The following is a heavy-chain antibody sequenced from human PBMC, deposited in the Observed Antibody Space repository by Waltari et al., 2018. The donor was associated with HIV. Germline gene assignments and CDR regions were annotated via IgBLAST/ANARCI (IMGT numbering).Heavy chain of an antibody. CDR2: INHSGST. CDR3: AREKSYDSSGYYYTWYFDL. V-gene: IGHV4-34*02. J-gene: IGHJ2*01. Sequence: QVQLQQWGAGLLKPSETLSLTCAVYGGSFSDFYWTWIRQSPGKGLEWIAEINHSGSTNYNPSLKIRVTILVDTSKNQFSLKLTSVTAADTAVYYCAREKSYDSSGYYYTWYFDLWGRGTLVTVSS. D-gene: IGHD3-22*01. CDR1: GGSFSDFY.